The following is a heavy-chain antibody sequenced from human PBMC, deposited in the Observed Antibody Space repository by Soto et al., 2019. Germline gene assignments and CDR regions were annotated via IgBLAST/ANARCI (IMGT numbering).Heavy chain of an antibody. Sequence: EVQLVESGGGLVQPGGSLKLSCAASGFTFSSYCTHWVRQAPGKGRVWVSGIKSDGSRTNSADSVKGRFTISRDNARNTLFLQNNSQRAEDTAGCYFSIEPCGDSSYLGQGTLFTVAT. V-gene: IGHV3-74*01. CDR2: IKSDGSRT. CDR3: SIEPCGDSSY. J-gene: IGHJ4*02. D-gene: IGHD4-17*01. CDR1: GFTFSSYC.